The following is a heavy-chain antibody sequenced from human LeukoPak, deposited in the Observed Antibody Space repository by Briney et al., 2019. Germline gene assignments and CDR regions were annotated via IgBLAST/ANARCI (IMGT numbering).Heavy chain of an antibody. V-gene: IGHV3-21*01. Sequence: GGSLRLSCAASGFTFSSYSMNWVRQAPGKGLEWVSSISSSGYYMYYADSLKGRFTISRDNTQNSLYLQMNSLRAEDTAVYYCARGDDFWSVYYIGRGVDYWGQGTLVTVSS. CDR2: ISSSGYYM. CDR1: GFTFSSYS. CDR3: ARGDDFWSVYYIGRGVDY. D-gene: IGHD3-3*01. J-gene: IGHJ4*02.